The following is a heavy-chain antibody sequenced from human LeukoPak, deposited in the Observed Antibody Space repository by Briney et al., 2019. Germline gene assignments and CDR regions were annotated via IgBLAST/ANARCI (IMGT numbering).Heavy chain of an antibody. CDR1: GFTFSSYT. CDR2: ISRSSTYI. CDR3: ARDPVVPADGYYFDC. Sequence: PGGSLRLSCAASGFTFSSYTMNWVRQAPGKGLEWVSTISRSSTYIYHADSVKGRFTISRDNAKNSLYLQMNSLRAEDTAVYYCARDPVVPADGYYFDCWGQGALVTVSS. J-gene: IGHJ4*02. D-gene: IGHD2-2*01. V-gene: IGHV3-21*06.